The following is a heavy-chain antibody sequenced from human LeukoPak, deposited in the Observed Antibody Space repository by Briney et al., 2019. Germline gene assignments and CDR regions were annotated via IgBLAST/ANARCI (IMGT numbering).Heavy chain of an antibody. J-gene: IGHJ4*02. V-gene: IGHV1-2*06. CDR2: INPNSGGT. Sequence: ASVKVSCKASGYTFTSYGISWVRQAPGQGLEWMGRINPNSGGTNYAQKFQGRVTMTRDTSISTAYMELSRLRSDDTAVYYCARDEGDYYDSSGYDYWGQGTLVTVSS. D-gene: IGHD3-22*01. CDR3: ARDEGDYYDSSGYDY. CDR1: GYTFTSYG.